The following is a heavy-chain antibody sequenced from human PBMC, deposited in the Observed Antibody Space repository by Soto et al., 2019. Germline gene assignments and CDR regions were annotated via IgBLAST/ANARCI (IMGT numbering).Heavy chain of an antibody. Sequence: SETPSLTCAVYGGSFSGYYWSWIRQPPGKGLEWIGEINHSGSTNYNPSLKSRVTISVDTSKNQFSLKLSSVTAADTAVYYCAREPQVAARHNWFDPWGQGTLVTVSS. CDR3: AREPQVAARHNWFDP. CDR1: GGSFSGYY. D-gene: IGHD2-15*01. V-gene: IGHV4-34*01. J-gene: IGHJ5*02. CDR2: INHSGST.